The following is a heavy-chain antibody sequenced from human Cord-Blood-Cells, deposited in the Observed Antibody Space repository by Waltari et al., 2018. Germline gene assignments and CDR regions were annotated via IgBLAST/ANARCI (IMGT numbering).Heavy chain of an antibody. J-gene: IGHJ4*02. CDR2: INHSGST. Sequence: QVQLQQCGAGRLKPSETLSLTCAGDGGSFSGYYLSWIRQPPGQGLAWIGEINHSGSTNSKPSLKSRVTISVDPSKNQFSLKLSSVTAADTAVYYCARGSPMITFGGVIADLYYFDYWGQGTLVTVSS. V-gene: IGHV4-34*01. CDR3: ARGSPMITFGGVIADLYYFDY. D-gene: IGHD3-16*02. CDR1: GGSFSGYY.